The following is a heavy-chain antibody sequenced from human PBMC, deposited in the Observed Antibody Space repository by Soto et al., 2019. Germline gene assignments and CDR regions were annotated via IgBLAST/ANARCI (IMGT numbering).Heavy chain of an antibody. CDR3: ASYYNVFWYFAS. CDR1: GGSISSYY. Sequence: SETLSLTCTVAGGSISSYYWSWIRQPPGKGLEWIGYIYNSGSTNYNPSLKSRVTISVDTSKNQFSLKMSSVTAADTAVYSCASYYNVFWYFASWGQGTLVPVSS. J-gene: IGHJ4*02. D-gene: IGHD3-10*01. V-gene: IGHV4-59*01. CDR2: IYNSGST.